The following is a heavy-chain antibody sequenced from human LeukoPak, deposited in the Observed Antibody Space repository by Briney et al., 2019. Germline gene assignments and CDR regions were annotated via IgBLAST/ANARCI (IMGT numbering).Heavy chain of an antibody. CDR2: ISAYNGNT. CDR1: GYTFTSYG. D-gene: IGHD2-2*02. Sequence: ASVKVPCKASGYTFTSYGISWVRQAPGQGLEWMGWISAYNGNTNYAQKLQGRVTMTTDTSTSTAYMELRSLRSDDTAVYYCARDPEITRYCSSTSCYRASWNFDYWGQGTLVTVSS. CDR3: ARDPEITRYCSSTSCYRASWNFDY. V-gene: IGHV1-18*01. J-gene: IGHJ4*02.